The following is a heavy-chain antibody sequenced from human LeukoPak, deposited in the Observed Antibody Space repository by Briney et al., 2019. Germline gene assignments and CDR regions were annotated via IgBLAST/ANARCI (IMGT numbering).Heavy chain of an antibody. Sequence: GSLRLSCAVSGITLSNYGMSWVRQAPGKGLEWVANIKQDGSAAYYVDSVKGRFTISRDNAKNSLYLQMNSLRGEDTAVYYCAKIAAAVPDYWGQGTLVTVSS. J-gene: IGHJ4*02. D-gene: IGHD6-13*01. CDR3: AKIAAAVPDY. CDR2: IKQDGSAA. V-gene: IGHV3-7*01. CDR1: GITLSNYG.